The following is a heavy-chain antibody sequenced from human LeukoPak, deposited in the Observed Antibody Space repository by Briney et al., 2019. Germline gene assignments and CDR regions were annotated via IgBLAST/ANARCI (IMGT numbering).Heavy chain of an antibody. J-gene: IGHJ4*02. V-gene: IGHV3-7*01. CDR2: IKEDGSEK. D-gene: IGHD7-27*01. CDR3: ARDYTGGWNDY. CDR1: GFTFRKHW. Sequence: ESLRLSCAADGFTFRKHWMSWVRQAMGKGLECVAKIKEDGSEKHYVDSVKGRFTISRDNTKNSLYLQMNSLRAEDTAVYYCARDYTGGWNDYWGQGTLVIVSS.